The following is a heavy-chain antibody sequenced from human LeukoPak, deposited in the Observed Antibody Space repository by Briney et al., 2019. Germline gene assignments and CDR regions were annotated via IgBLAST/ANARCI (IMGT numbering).Heavy chain of an antibody. J-gene: IGHJ4*02. CDR2: ISDNGERT. CDR1: GFTFSTYG. V-gene: IGHV3-23*01. CDR3: AKERGVSKPFDY. Sequence: TGGSLRLSCAVSGFTFSTYGMNWVRQAPGKGLEWVSAISDNGERTYYADSVKGRFTISRDNSKSTLYLQMNSLRAEDTAVYYCAKERGVSKPFDYWGQGTLVTVFS. D-gene: IGHD2-8*02.